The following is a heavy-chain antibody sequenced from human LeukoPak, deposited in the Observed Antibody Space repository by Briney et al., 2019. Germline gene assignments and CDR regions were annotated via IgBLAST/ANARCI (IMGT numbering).Heavy chain of an antibody. CDR2: ISSNGGST. D-gene: IGHD6-19*01. V-gene: IGHV3-64*01. CDR3: ARYGYSSGWGLYYFDY. J-gene: IGHJ4*02. Sequence: GGSLRLSCAASGFTFSSYAMHWVRQAPGKGLEYVSAISSNGGSTYYANSVKGRFTISRDNSKNTLYLQMGSLRAEDMAVYYCARYGYSSGWGLYYFDYWGQGTLVTVSS. CDR1: GFTFSSYA.